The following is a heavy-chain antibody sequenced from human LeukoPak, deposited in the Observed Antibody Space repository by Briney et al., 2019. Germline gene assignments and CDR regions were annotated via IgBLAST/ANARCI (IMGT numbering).Heavy chain of an antibody. V-gene: IGHV3-64*01. CDR2: ISSNGGTT. CDR1: GFTLSSYA. Sequence: GGSLRLSCAASGFTLSSYALHWVRRAPGKGLEYVSGISSNGGTTYYANSVKGRFTISRDNSKNTLYLQMGSLRAEDMAVYYCARGSASGSSVWFDPRGQGTLVTVYS. J-gene: IGHJ5*02. CDR3: ARGSASGSSVWFDP. D-gene: IGHD3-10*01.